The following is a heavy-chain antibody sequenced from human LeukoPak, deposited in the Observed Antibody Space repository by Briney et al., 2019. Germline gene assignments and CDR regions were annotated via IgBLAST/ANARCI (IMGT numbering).Heavy chain of an antibody. CDR2: VFYSGST. V-gene: IGHV4-59*01. CDR1: GGSISGYY. CDR3: ARETVAGTVDY. J-gene: IGHJ4*02. Sequence: PSETLSLACTVSGGSISGYYWSWIRQPPGKGLEWIGYVFYSGSTNYNPSLKSRVTISVDTSKNQFSLKLSSVTAADTAVYYCARETVAGTVDYWGQGTLVTVSS. D-gene: IGHD6-19*01.